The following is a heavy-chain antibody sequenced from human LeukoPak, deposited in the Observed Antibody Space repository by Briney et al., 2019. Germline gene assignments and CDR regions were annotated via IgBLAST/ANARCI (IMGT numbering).Heavy chain of an antibody. CDR2: INHSGST. D-gene: IGHD3-10*01. Sequence: SETLSLTCAVYGGSFSGYYWGWIRQPPGKGLEWIGEINHSGSTNYNPSLKSRVTISVDTSKNQFSLKLSSVTAADTAVYYCARGLSPLLWFGVYSNWFDPWGQGTLVTVSS. CDR1: GGSFSGYY. CDR3: ARGLSPLLWFGVYSNWFDP. J-gene: IGHJ5*02. V-gene: IGHV4-34*01.